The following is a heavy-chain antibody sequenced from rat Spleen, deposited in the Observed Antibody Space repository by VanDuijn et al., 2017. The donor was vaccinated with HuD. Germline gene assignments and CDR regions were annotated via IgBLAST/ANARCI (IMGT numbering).Heavy chain of an antibody. CDR1: GFTFSNYY. CDR3: ATLLVTPDY. J-gene: IGHJ2*01. D-gene: IGHD1-12*01. V-gene: IGHV5-25*01. CDR2: ISPSGGST. Sequence: EVQLVESGGGLVQPGRSLKLSCAASGFTFSNYYMAWVRQAPTKGLEWVASISPSGGSTYYPDSVKGRFTISRDNAKSTQYLQMDSLRSEDTATYYCATLLVTPDYWGQGVMVTVSS.